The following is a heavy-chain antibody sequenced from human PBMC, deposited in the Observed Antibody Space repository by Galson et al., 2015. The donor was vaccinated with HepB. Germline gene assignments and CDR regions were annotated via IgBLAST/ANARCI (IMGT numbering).Heavy chain of an antibody. J-gene: IGHJ4*02. CDR2: FDPEDGET. CDR1: GYTLTELS. V-gene: IGHV1-24*01. D-gene: IGHD3-16*02. CDR3: ATGVRGMITFGGVIVTRTDPFDY. Sequence: SVKVSCKVSGYTLTELSMHWVRQAPGKGLEWMGGFDPEDGETIYAQKFQGRVTMTEDTSTDTAYMELSSLRSEDTAVYYCATGVRGMITFGGVIVTRTDPFDYWGQGTLVTVSS.